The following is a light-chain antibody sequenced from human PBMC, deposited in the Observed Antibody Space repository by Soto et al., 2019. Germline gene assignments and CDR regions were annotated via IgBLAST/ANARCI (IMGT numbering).Light chain of an antibody. CDR1: SSNIGSNY. J-gene: IGLJ2*01. CDR2: SNI. Sequence: QSVLTQPPSASGTPGHRVTISCSGSSSNIGSNYVYWYQQLPGTAPKLLIYSNIQRPSGVPDRFPGSKSGTSASLAISGLRSEDEADYYCAVWDDSLSGPVFGGGTKVTVL. V-gene: IGLV1-47*02. CDR3: AVWDDSLSGPV.